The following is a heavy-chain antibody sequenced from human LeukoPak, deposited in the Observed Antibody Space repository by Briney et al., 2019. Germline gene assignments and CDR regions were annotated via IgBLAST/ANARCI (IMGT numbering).Heavy chain of an antibody. J-gene: IGHJ6*03. D-gene: IGHD4-11*01. Sequence: SETLSLTCTVSGGSISLNYYWGWIRQPPGKGPEWIGNFDNSGATHYNPSLKSRVTISVDTSKDQVSLKVTSVTAADTAVYYCARLSDYGNLGFYYYMDVWGKGTTVTVS. CDR1: GGSISLNYY. V-gene: IGHV4-39*01. CDR3: ARLSDYGNLGFYYYMDV. CDR2: FDNSGAT.